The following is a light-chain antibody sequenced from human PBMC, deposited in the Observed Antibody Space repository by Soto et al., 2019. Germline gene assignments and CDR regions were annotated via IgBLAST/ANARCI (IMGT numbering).Light chain of an antibody. V-gene: IGKV1-39*01. J-gene: IGKJ1*01. CDR1: QSISSD. CDR2: AAS. Sequence: DIQMTQSPSSLSASVGDRVTITCRARQSISSDLNWSQQKPGTDPKLLIYAASSLPSGVPSRCSGSGSGTDFTLTISMLQPEDFATYYCQQSYSTPRTVGQGTKVEIK. CDR3: QQSYSTPRT.